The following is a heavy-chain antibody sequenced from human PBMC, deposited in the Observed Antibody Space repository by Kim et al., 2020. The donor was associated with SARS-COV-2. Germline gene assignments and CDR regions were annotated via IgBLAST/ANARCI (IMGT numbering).Heavy chain of an antibody. CDR3: ARDLGSYSYADY. V-gene: IGHV3-33*08. D-gene: IGHD5-18*01. Sequence: GGSLRLSCAASGFTFSSYGMHWVRQAPGKGLEWVAVIWYDGSNKYYADSVKGRFTISRDNSKNTLYLQMNSLRAEDTAVYYCARDLGSYSYADYWGQGTLVTVSS. CDR2: IWYDGSNK. J-gene: IGHJ4*02. CDR1: GFTFSSYG.